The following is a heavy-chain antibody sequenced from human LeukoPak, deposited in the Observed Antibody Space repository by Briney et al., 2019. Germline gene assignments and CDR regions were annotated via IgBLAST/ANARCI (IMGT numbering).Heavy chain of an antibody. D-gene: IGHD2-15*01. CDR3: ARGEYCSGGSCYSAAFDI. Sequence: GGSLRPSCAASGFTLGSDWKHWVRQAPGKGLVWLSCSDRDVTNTDYAHSVKGRFTIYRDNAKNTLYLQMNSLRAGDTAVYYCARGEYCSGGSCYSAAFDIWGQGTMVTVSS. J-gene: IGHJ3*02. CDR2: SDRDVTNT. CDR1: GFTLGSDW. V-gene: IGHV3-74*01.